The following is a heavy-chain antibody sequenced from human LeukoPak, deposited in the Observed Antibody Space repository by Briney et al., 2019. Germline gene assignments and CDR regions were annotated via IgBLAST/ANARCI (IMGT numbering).Heavy chain of an antibody. V-gene: IGHV4-4*07. CDR3: ARVELEALWYFDL. CDR2: IYSNDNT. Sequence: PSETLSLTCTVSGASIGTYYWSWLRQPAGKGLEWIGRIYSNDNTNYNPSLRSRVTLSVDRSKNQVSLRLTSVTAADTAVYYCARVELEALWYFDLWGRGTLVTVSS. J-gene: IGHJ2*01. D-gene: IGHD3-3*01. CDR1: GASIGTYY.